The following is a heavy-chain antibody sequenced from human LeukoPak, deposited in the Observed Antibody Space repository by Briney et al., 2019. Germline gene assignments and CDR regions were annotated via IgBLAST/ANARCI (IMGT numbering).Heavy chain of an antibody. CDR1: GFTFSSYA. Sequence: GGSLRLSCAASGFTFSSYAMHWVRQAPGKGLEWVAVIWYDGSNKYYADSVKGRFTISRDNSKNTLYLQMNSLRAEDTAVYYCARDGLMRYYFDYWGQGTLVTVSS. D-gene: IGHD2-8*01. CDR3: ARDGLMRYYFDY. CDR2: IWYDGSNK. J-gene: IGHJ4*02. V-gene: IGHV3-33*08.